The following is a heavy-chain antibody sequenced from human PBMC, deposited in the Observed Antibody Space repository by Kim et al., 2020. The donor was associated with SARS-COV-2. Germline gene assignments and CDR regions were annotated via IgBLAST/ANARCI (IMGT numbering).Heavy chain of an antibody. J-gene: IGHJ6*02. CDR3: ARDRRRPRGYYGMDV. D-gene: IGHD3-10*01. Sequence: GGSLRLSCAASGFTVSSNYMSWVRQAPGKGLEWVSVIYSGGSTYYADSVKGRFTISRDNSKNTLYLQMNSLRAEDTAVYYCARDRRRPRGYYGMDVWGQGTTVTVSS. CDR2: IYSGGST. V-gene: IGHV3-53*01. CDR1: GFTVSSNY.